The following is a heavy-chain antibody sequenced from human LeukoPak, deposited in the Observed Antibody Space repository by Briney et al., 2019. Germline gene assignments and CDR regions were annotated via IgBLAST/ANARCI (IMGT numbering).Heavy chain of an antibody. CDR2: ILYDGSNK. CDR1: GFTFKEHA. V-gene: IGHV3-30-3*01. Sequence: GGSLRLSCAASGFTFKEHAIHWVRQAPGKGLEWVAVILYDGSNKYYADSVKGRFTISRDNSQNTLYLQMNSLRAEDTAVYYCARGGSYYDYWGQGTLVTVSS. CDR3: ARGGSYYDY. D-gene: IGHD3-16*01. J-gene: IGHJ4*02.